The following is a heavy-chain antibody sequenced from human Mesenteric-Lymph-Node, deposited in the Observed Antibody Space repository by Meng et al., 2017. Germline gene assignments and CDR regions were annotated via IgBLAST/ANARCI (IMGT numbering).Heavy chain of an antibody. J-gene: IGHJ4*02. CDR1: GGSLSSRNW. CDR3: ARVGAYCGGDCYHPR. D-gene: IGHD2-21*02. CDR2: IYHSGST. Sequence: QVQLQQWGPGLLKPSETLSLTCSVSGGSLSSRNWWSWVRQPPGKGLEWIGEIYHSGSTNYNPSLKSRVTISVDESKNQFSLRLSSVTAADTAVYYCARVGAYCGGDCYHPRWGQGTLVTVSS. V-gene: IGHV4-4*02.